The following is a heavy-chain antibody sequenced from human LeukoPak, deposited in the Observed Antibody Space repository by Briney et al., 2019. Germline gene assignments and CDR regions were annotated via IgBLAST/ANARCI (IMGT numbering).Heavy chain of an antibody. D-gene: IGHD4-17*01. V-gene: IGHV3-30*02. Sequence: GGSLRLSCAASGFTFSSYGMHWVRQAPGKGLEWVAFIRYDGSNKYYADSVKGRFTISRDNAKNSLYLQMNSLRAEDTAVYYCARAIDYDYGDSSPPPGGDAFDIWGQGTMVTVSS. J-gene: IGHJ3*02. CDR2: IRYDGSNK. CDR1: GFTFSSYG. CDR3: ARAIDYDYGDSSPPPGGDAFDI.